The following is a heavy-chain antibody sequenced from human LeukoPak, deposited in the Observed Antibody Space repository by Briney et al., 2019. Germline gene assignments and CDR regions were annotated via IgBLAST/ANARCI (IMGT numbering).Heavy chain of an antibody. V-gene: IGHV6-1*01. CDR1: GDSVSSDNAA. J-gene: IGHJ5*02. D-gene: IGHD2-2*01. CDR3: ARDERRACSDTTCYFNWFDT. Sequence: SPTLSLTFAISGDSVSSDNAAWNWVRQFPSRGLEWLGRTYYRSKYYNDYAVSVKSRITINPDTSKNQISLQLNSVTPEDTAVYYCARDERRACSDTTCYFNWFDTWGQGTLVTVSS. CDR2: TYYRSKYYN.